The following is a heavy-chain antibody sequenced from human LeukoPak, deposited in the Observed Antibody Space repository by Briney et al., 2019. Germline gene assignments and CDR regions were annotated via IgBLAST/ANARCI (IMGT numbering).Heavy chain of an antibody. V-gene: IGHV4-34*01. J-gene: IGHJ4*01. Sequence: SESLSLTCAVYGASFSANYWIWIRQPPGKGLEWIGEINHSGTITYKPSLKSRLTISADTSKNQFSLKLSSVTAADTAVYYCARYCGSENYCISYWGQGTLVTVSS. CDR2: INHSGTI. CDR1: GASFSANY. CDR3: ARYCGSENYCISY. D-gene: IGHD3-10*01.